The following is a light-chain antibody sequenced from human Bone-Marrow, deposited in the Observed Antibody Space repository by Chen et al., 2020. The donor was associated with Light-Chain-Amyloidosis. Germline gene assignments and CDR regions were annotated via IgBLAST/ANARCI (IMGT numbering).Light chain of an antibody. CDR1: SSNIGINY. CDR3: TEWDGSLSRYV. V-gene: IGLV1-47*01. CDR2: RNN. J-gene: IGLJ1*01. Sequence: QSVLTQPPSASGTPGQRVTISCSGASSNIGINYVYWYQHFPGAAPNLLIHRNNQRPSGVPVRVAASESGTDAILAISGLRSEDEADDYCTEWDGSLSRYVSGPGTTAIVL.